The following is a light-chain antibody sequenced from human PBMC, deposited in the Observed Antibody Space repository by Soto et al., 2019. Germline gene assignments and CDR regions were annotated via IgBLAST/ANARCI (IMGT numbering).Light chain of an antibody. CDR2: AAS. CDR3: QQSYSTPV. CDR1: QSISSY. Sequence: DIQMTQSPSSLSASVGARVTITCRASQSISSYLNWYQQKPGKAPKLLIYAASSLQSGVPSRFRGSGSGTDFTLTISSLQPEDFATYYCQQSYSTPVFGQGTKLEIK. V-gene: IGKV1-39*01. J-gene: IGKJ2*01.